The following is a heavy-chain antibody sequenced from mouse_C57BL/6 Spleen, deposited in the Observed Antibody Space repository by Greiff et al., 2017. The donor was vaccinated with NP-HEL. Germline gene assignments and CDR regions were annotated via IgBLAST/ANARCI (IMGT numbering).Heavy chain of an antibody. CDR3: ARSHYDYGGFAY. V-gene: IGHV1-18*01. CDR2: INPNSGGT. J-gene: IGHJ3*01. Sequence: VQLQQSGPELVKPGASVKIPCKASGYTFTDYNMDWVKQSHGKSLEWIGDINPNSGGTIYNQKFKGKATLTVDKSSSTAYMELRSLTSEDTAVYYCARSHYDYGGFAYWGQGTLVTVSA. CDR1: GYTFTDYN. D-gene: IGHD2-4*01.